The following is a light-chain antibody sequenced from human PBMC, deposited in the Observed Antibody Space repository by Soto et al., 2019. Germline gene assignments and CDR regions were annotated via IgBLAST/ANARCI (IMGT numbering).Light chain of an antibody. CDR3: LQDYNYPVT. CDR1: QSVSSN. CDR2: ATS. J-gene: IGKJ1*01. Sequence: EIGMTQSPSTLSGSPGERASLSCGASQSVSSNLAWYQQKNGQTPRLLIYATSTRATGIPARFSGSGYGTEFNLTISSLQSEDFATYYCLQDYNYPVTFGQGTKVDIK. V-gene: IGKV3-15*01.